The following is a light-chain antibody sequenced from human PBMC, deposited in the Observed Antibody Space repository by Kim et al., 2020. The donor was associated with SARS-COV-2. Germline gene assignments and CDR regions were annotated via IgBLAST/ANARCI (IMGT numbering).Light chain of an antibody. CDR3: QSYDDNKWV. J-gene: IGLJ2*01. V-gene: IGLV6-57*01. CDR2: GDQ. CDR1: GGSIATDF. Sequence: NFMLTQPPSVSESPGKTVILTCTRSGGSIATDFVQWFQQRPGSSPTTVIYGDQQRPSGVPDRFSGSVDSSSNSASLTISGLKTEDGADYYCQSYDDNKWVFAGGTQLSVL.